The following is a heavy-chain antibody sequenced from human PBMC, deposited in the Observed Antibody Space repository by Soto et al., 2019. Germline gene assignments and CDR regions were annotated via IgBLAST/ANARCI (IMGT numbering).Heavy chain of an antibody. J-gene: IGHJ6*02. V-gene: IGHV4-34*01. D-gene: IGHD5-18*01. CDR3: ARGVGYSYGFLGNERGMDV. Sequence: PSETLSLTCAVYGGSFIGYYWSWIRQPPGKGLEWIGEINHSGSTNYNPSLKSRVTISVDTSKNQFSLKLSSVTAADTAVYYCARGVGYSYGFLGNERGMDVWGQGTTVTVSS. CDR1: GGSFIGYY. CDR2: INHSGST.